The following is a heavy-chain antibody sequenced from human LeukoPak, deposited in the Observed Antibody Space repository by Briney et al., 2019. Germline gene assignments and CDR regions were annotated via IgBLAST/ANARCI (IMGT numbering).Heavy chain of an antibody. J-gene: IGHJ4*02. D-gene: IGHD6-19*01. Sequence: SETLSLTCTVSGGSISSSSYYWGWIRQPPGKGLGWIGSIYYSGSTYYNPSLKSRVTISVDTSKNQFSLKLSSVTAADTAVYYCASEGAIIAVAGRGYYFDYWGQGTLVTVSS. CDR1: GGSISSSSYY. CDR3: ASEGAIIAVAGRGYYFDY. CDR2: IYYSGST. V-gene: IGHV4-39*07.